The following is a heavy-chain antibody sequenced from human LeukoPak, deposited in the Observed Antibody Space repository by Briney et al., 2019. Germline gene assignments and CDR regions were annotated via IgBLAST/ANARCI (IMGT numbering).Heavy chain of an antibody. Sequence: GGSLRLSCAGSGFTFSSYWMTWVRQAPGKGLEWVANIKQDGSEKYYVDSVKGRFTISRDNAKNSLYLQMNSLRAEDTVVYYCVREARESGGFDYWGQGTLVTVSS. D-gene: IGHD5-24*01. CDR1: GFTFSSYW. J-gene: IGHJ4*02. CDR3: VREARESGGFDY. V-gene: IGHV3-7*01. CDR2: IKQDGSEK.